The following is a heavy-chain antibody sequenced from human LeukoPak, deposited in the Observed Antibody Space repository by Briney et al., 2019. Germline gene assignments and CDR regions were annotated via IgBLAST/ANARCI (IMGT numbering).Heavy chain of an antibody. V-gene: IGHV1-24*01. CDR1: GYTLTELS. CDR3: ATGLGYCSGGSCYEGEDDAFDI. D-gene: IGHD2-15*01. J-gene: IGHJ3*02. Sequence: ASVRVSCKVSGYTLTELSMHWVRQAPGKGLEGMGGFYPEGGETIYAQKLQGRVTITEDTSTDTAYMELSSLRSEDAAVYYCATGLGYCSGGSCYEGEDDAFDIWGQGTMVTVSS. CDR2: FYPEGGET.